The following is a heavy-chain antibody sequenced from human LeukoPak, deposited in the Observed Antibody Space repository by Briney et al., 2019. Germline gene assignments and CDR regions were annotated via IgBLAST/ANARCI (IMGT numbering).Heavy chain of an antibody. CDR3: ARAVPYYYYMDV. V-gene: IGHV3-30*03. CDR2: ISYDGSNK. Sequence: GRSLRLSCAASGFTFSSYGMHWVRQAPGKGLEWVAVISYDGSNKYYADSVKGRFTISRDNSKNTLYLQMNSLRAEDTAVYYCARAVPYYYYMDVWGKGTTVTVSS. CDR1: GFTFSSYG. J-gene: IGHJ6*03.